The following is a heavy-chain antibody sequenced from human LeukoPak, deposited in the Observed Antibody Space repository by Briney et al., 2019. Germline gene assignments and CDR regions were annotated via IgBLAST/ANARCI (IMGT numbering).Heavy chain of an antibody. Sequence: GASVKVSCKASGYTFPNYGISWVRQAPGQGLEWMGWISAYNGNTNYAQKLQGRVTMTTDTSTRTAYMELRSLRSDDTAVYYCARDIWNYYGSGSYQPDYWGQGTLVTVSS. CDR2: ISAYNGNT. J-gene: IGHJ4*02. D-gene: IGHD3-10*01. CDR3: ARDIWNYYGSGSYQPDY. CDR1: GYTFPNYG. V-gene: IGHV1-18*01.